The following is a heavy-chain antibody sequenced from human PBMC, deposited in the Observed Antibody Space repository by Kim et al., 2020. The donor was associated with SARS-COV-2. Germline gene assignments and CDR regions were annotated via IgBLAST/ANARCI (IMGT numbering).Heavy chain of an antibody. CDR2: ISFDGSST. D-gene: IGHD3-16*01. J-gene: IGHJ5*01. Sequence: GGSLRLSCAASGFTFTMYSMHWVRQAPGKGLEWVAFISFDGSSTDYADSVKGRFTVSRDSSKNTVFLEMNSLRLADTALYFCARAPSYASCRFYFDSWG. CDR3: ARAPSYASCRFYFDS. CDR1: GFTFTMYS. V-gene: IGHV3-30*04.